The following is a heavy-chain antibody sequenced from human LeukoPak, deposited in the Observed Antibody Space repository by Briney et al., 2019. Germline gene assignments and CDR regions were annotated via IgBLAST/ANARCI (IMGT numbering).Heavy chain of an antibody. J-gene: IGHJ6*03. V-gene: IGHV4-34*01. D-gene: IGHD2-2*01. CDR2: INHSGST. CDR3: ARVTEPSSTSCYCVRGEYYMDV. CDR1: GGSFSGYY. Sequence: SETLSLTCAVYGGSFSGYYWSWIRQPPGKGLEWIGEINHSGSTNYNPSLKSRVTISVDTSKNQFSLKLSSVTAADTAVYYCARVTEPSSTSCYCVRGEYYMDVWGKGTTVTVSS.